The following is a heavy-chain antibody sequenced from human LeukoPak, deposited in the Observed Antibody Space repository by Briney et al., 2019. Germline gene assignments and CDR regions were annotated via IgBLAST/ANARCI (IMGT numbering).Heavy chain of an antibody. V-gene: IGHV4-34*01. J-gene: IGHJ2*01. CDR3: ARGRSARNWGAFDL. CDR1: GGSFSGYY. Sequence: SETLSLTCAVYGGSFSGYYWSWIRQPSGKGLEWIGEINHSGSTNYNPSLKSRVTISVDTSKNQFSLKLSSVTAADTAVYYCARGRSARNWGAFDLWGRGTLVTVSS. D-gene: IGHD7-27*01. CDR2: INHSGST.